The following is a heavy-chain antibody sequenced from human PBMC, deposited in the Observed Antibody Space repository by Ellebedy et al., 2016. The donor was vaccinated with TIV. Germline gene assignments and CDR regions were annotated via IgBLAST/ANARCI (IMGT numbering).Heavy chain of an antibody. V-gene: IGHV5-51*01. D-gene: IGHD6-6*01. CDR1: GYNFTTYW. CDR3: ARHVGLSSPFDY. Sequence: GGSLRLSXKGSGYNFTTYWIGWVRQMPGKGLDWMGIIYPGDSDTRYSPSFRGQVTISADKSINTAYLQWSSLKASDSAMYYCARHVGLSSPFDYWGQGTLVTVSS. CDR2: IYPGDSDT. J-gene: IGHJ4*02.